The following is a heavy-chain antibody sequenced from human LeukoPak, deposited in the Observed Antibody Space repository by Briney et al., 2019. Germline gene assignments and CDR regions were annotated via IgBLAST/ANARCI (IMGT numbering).Heavy chain of an antibody. D-gene: IGHD3-16*01. V-gene: IGHV3-7*01. CDR2: INHDGGTR. J-gene: IGHJ4*02. CDR3: ARDMKGNLDY. Sequence: PGGSLRLSCAASGFTFSNTWMAWVRQAPGKGLEWVANINHDGGTRQYADSVRGRFTISRDNAKNSLYLEMNSLRAEDTGLYHCARDMKGNLDYWGQGTLVAVSS. CDR1: GFTFSNTW.